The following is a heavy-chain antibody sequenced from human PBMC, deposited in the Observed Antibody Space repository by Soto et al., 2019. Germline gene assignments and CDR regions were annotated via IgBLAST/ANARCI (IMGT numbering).Heavy chain of an antibody. CDR3: ARDDYKDGGNNWFDP. CDR1: GGSITNYY. CDR2: IYTKERT. V-gene: IGHV4-4*07. Sequence: NPSETLSLTCTVSGGSITNYYWSWIRQPAGKGLEWIGRIYTKERTNYNLSFRNRVTMSVDTSKNQFSLKLDAVTAADTAVYYCARDDYKDGGNNWFDPWGQGTLVTV. J-gene: IGHJ5*02. D-gene: IGHD3-16*01.